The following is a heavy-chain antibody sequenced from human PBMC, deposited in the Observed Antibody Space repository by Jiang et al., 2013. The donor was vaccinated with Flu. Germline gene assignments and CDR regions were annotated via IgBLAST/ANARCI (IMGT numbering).Heavy chain of an antibody. CDR2: IYYSGST. CDR3: ARDGRGIQLWSTDAFDI. J-gene: IGHJ3*02. CDR1: GGSICSGDYY. V-gene: IGHV4-30-4*01. Sequence: GPGLVKPSETLSLTCTVSGGSICSGDYYWSWIRQPPGKGLEWIGYIYYSGSTYYNPSLKSRVTISVDTSKNQFSLKLSSVTAADTAVYYCARDGRGIQLWSTDAFDIWGQGANGHRLF. D-gene: IGHD5-18*01.